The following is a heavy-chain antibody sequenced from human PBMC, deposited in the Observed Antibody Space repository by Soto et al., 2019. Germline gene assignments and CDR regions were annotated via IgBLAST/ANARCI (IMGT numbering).Heavy chain of an antibody. D-gene: IGHD3-3*01. J-gene: IGHJ4*02. V-gene: IGHV4-31*03. CDR1: GGSISTGGYY. CDR2: IDGSGYT. CDR3: ERKQAGFFYGIDY. Sequence: TLSLTFTVSGGSISTGGYYGSWIRQYPGKGLEWLGYIDGSGYTFYNPSLQSRLTLSMDTSKNQFSLKLSSATAADTAVYFCERKQAGFFYGIDYWGQGTLVTVSS.